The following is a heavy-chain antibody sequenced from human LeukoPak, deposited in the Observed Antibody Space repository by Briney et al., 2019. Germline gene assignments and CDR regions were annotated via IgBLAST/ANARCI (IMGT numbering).Heavy chain of an antibody. CDR1: GFTFSSYS. D-gene: IGHD5-18*01. CDR3: ARGGYSYGYRLNAY. Sequence: GGSLRLSCAASGFTFSSYSMNWVRQAPGKGLEWVSSISSSSSYIYYADSVKGRFTIFRDNAKNSLYLQMNSLRAEDTAVYYCARGGYSYGYRLNAYWGQGTLVTVSS. J-gene: IGHJ4*02. V-gene: IGHV3-21*01. CDR2: ISSSSSYI.